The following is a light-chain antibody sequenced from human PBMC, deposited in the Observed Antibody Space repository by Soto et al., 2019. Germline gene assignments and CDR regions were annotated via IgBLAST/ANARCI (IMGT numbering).Light chain of an antibody. CDR2: GAS. CDR3: QQYGSSPKT. CDR1: QSVSSSY. V-gene: IGKV3-20*01. Sequence: EILLTQSPGTLSLSPGERCTLSCSSSQSVSSSYLAWYQQKPGQAPRLLIYGASSRATGIPDRFSGSGSGTDFTLTISRLEPEDFAVYYCQQYGSSPKTFGQGTKVDIK. J-gene: IGKJ1*01.